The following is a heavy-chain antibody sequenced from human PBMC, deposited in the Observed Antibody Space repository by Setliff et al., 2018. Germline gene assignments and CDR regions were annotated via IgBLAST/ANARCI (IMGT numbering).Heavy chain of an antibody. D-gene: IGHD3-22*01. CDR1: GGTFRSYG. CDR3: VREGVDSRSSTDYRYYMDV. J-gene: IGHJ6*03. CDR2: TIPMFGTT. Sequence: ASVKVSCKASGGTFRSYGISWVRQAPGQGLEWMGGTIPMFGTTNYARKFQGRVTIITDESTSTAYMQLSSLGSEDTAVYYCVREGVDSRSSTDYRYYMDVWGEGTTVTVSS. V-gene: IGHV1-69*05.